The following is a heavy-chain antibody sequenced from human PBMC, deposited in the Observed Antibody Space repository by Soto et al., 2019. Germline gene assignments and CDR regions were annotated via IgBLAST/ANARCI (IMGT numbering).Heavy chain of an antibody. Sequence: ASVKVSCKASGYTFTSYGISWVRQAPGQGLEWMGWISAYNGNTNYAQKLQGRVTMTTDTSTSTAYMELRSLRSDDTAVYYCARGPYYYDSSGSIRGIGWFDPWGQGTLVTVSS. J-gene: IGHJ5*02. D-gene: IGHD3-22*01. V-gene: IGHV1-18*04. CDR3: ARGPYYYDSSGSIRGIGWFDP. CDR2: ISAYNGNT. CDR1: GYTFTSYG.